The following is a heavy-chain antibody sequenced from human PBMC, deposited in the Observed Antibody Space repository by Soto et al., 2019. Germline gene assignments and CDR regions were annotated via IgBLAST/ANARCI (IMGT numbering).Heavy chain of an antibody. CDR1: PLAFRRYA. J-gene: IGHJ4*02. CDR2: ISGSGGST. V-gene: IGHV3-23*01. D-gene: IGHD5-12*01. Sequence: CLRLCCSASPLAFRRYAMGWARYATLKGLEWVSAISGSGGSTYYADSVKGRFTISRENSKNTLYLQMNSLRAEDTAVYYCAKEDGDIVAKITGLFDYWGQGTLVTVSS. CDR3: AKEDGDIVAKITGLFDY.